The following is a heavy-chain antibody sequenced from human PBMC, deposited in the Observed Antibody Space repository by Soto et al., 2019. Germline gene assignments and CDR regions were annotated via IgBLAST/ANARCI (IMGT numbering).Heavy chain of an antibody. CDR2: ISYDGYLK. CDR1: GFTFSTYG. V-gene: IGHV3-30*18. CDR3: AKDFKVSGSHYGTLNYYYGMDV. D-gene: IGHD3-10*01. Sequence: GGSLRLSCAASGFTFSTYGMQWVRQAPGKGLEGVAVISYDGYLKYYVDAVKGRFTVARDNSKNTLFLEMNSLRVEDTAVYFCAKDFKVSGSHYGTLNYYYGMDVWGQGTTVTVSS. J-gene: IGHJ6*02.